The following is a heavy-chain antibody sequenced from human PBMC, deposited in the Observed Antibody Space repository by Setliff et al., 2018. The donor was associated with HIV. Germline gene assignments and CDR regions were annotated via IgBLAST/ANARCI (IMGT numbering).Heavy chain of an antibody. J-gene: IGHJ4*02. D-gene: IGHD4-17*01. CDR3: ARDDYLDGR. Sequence: GGSLRLSCAASGFIFNDYWMAWVRQAPGKGLEWVAHINRDGDQKNYVDSVKGRFIISRDNAKNSVYLHMNSLRVGDTAVYYCARDDYLDGRWGQGTMVTVSS. CDR1: GFIFNDYW. V-gene: IGHV3-7*03. CDR2: INRDGDQK.